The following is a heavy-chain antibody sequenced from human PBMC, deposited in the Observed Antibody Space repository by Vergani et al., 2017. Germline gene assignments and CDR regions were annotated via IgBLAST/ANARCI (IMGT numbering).Heavy chain of an antibody. CDR3: ARGALWWLRQMDS. CDR1: GGPISSSSYY. J-gene: IGHJ4*02. D-gene: IGHD2-21*01. V-gene: IGHV4-61*01. CDR2: IYYSGST. Sequence: QLQLQESGPGLVKPSETLSLTCTVSGGPISSSSYYRSWIRQPPGKGLEWIGYIYYSGSTNYNPSHKSRVTISVDTSKNQFSLKLSSVTAADTAVYYCARGALWWLRQMDSWGQGTLVTVSS.